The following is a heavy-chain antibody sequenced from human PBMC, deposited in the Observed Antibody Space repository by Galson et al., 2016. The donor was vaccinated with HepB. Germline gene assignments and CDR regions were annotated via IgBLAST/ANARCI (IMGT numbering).Heavy chain of an antibody. Sequence: TLSLTCTVSGASISRGGDSWSWIRQHPGKGLEWIAYIYYNGNTYYTPSLRSRLTISIGTSKNQFSLKVRVVTAADTAVYFCARGGNAGPSFDSWGQGTPVTVSS. D-gene: IGHD1-1*01. J-gene: IGHJ4*02. V-gene: IGHV4-31*03. CDR2: IYYNGNT. CDR3: ARGGNAGPSFDS. CDR1: GASISRGGDS.